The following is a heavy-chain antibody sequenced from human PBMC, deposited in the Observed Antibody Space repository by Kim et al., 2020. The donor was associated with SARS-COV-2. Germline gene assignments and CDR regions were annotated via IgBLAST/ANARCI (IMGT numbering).Heavy chain of an antibody. V-gene: IGHV1-3*01. D-gene: IGHD6-19*01. CDR2: INAGNGNT. Sequence: ASVKVSCKASGYTFTSYAMHWVRQAPGQRLEWMGWINAGNGNTKYSQKFQGRVTITRDTSASTAYMELSSLRSEDTAVYYCARGLTIVGYSSGWYVGYWGQGTLVTVSS. CDR3: ARGLTIVGYSSGWYVGY. J-gene: IGHJ4*02. CDR1: GYTFTSYA.